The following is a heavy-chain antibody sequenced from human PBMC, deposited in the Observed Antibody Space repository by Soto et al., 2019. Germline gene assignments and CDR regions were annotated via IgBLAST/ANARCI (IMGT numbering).Heavy chain of an antibody. Sequence: PWGSLRLSCAASGFTFSSFCRNWIRQAPGKGLVWVEHIHSDGSSTSYADFVKGRFTIARDNAKNTVYLQMNSLRAEDTAMYYCIRDFGEVGSTAAFDIWGHGTMVTVSS. J-gene: IGHJ3*02. CDR3: IRDFGEVGSTAAFDI. V-gene: IGHV3-74*01. CDR1: GFTFSSFC. CDR2: IHSDGSST. D-gene: IGHD1-26*01.